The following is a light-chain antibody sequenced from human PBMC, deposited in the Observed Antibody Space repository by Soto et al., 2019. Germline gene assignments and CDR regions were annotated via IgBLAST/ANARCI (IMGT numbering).Light chain of an antibody. CDR3: QQYYSYPQS. CDR2: AAS. J-gene: IGKJ1*01. CDR1: QGISSY. Sequence: AIRMTQSPSSFSASTGDRVTITCRASQGISSYLAWYQQKPGKAPKLLIYAASTLQSGVPSRFSGSGSGTDFTLTISCLQSEDFATYYYQQYYSYPQSFGEETKVEIK. V-gene: IGKV1-8*01.